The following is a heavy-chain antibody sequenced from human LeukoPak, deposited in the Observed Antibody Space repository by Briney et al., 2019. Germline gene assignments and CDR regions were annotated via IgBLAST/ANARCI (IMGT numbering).Heavy chain of an antibody. CDR2: ITPIFGTA. CDR1: GGTFSSYA. CDR3: ARDRVEMATISAFDI. Sequence: SVKVSCKASGGTFSSYAISWVRQAPGQGLEWMGGITPIFGTANYAQKFQGRVTITADESTSTAYMELSSLRSEDTAVYYCARDRVEMATISAFDIWGQGTMVTVSS. J-gene: IGHJ3*02. D-gene: IGHD5-24*01. V-gene: IGHV1-69*13.